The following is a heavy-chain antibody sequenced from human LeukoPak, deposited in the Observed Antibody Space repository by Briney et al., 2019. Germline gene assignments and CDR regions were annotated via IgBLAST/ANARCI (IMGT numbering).Heavy chain of an antibody. Sequence: ASVKVSCKASGHTFTSYYMHWVRQAPGQGLEWMGIINPSGGSTSYAQKFQGRVTMTRDTSTSTVYMELSSLRSEDTAVYYCARVVKSGWSDYWGQGTLVTVSS. V-gene: IGHV1-46*01. CDR1: GHTFTSYY. CDR3: ARVVKSGWSDY. J-gene: IGHJ4*02. CDR2: INPSGGST. D-gene: IGHD2-15*01.